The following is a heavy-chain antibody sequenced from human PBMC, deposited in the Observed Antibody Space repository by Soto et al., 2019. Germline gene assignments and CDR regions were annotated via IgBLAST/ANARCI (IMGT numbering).Heavy chain of an antibody. CDR1: GFTFSSYA. CDR2: ISYDGSNK. Sequence: GGSLRLSCAASGFTFSSYAMHWVRQAPGKGLEWVAVISYDGSNKYYADSVKGRFTISRDNSKNTLYLQMNSLRAEDTAVYYCASPVAEEQNWFDPWGQGTLVTVSS. V-gene: IGHV3-30-3*01. CDR3: ASPVAEEQNWFDP. J-gene: IGHJ5*02. D-gene: IGHD5-12*01.